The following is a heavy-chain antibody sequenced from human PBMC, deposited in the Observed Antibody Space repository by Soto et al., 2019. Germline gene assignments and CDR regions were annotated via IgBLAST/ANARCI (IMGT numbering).Heavy chain of an antibody. CDR3: ASEANWNPPHFDH. CDR1: GDSVSSNSAA. Sequence: SQTLSLTCVISGDSVSSNSAAWNWIRQSPSRGLEWLGRTYYRSKWYNDYAVSVKSRITINRDTAKNQFSLQLNSVTPEDTAVDSCASEANWNPPHFDHWGPGTRSTV. J-gene: IGHJ4*01. D-gene: IGHD1-20*01. CDR2: TYYRSKWYN. V-gene: IGHV6-1*01.